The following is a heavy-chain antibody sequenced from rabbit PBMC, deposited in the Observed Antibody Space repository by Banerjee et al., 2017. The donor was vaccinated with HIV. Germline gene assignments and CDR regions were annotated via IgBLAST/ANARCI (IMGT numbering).Heavy chain of an antibody. J-gene: IGHJ4*01. D-gene: IGHD7-1*01. CDR3: ARGFGGNGYRANL. CDR1: GFSFSSSYY. V-gene: IGHV1S40*01. CDR2: IYTGSSGST. Sequence: QSLEESGGDLVKPGASLTLTCTASGFSFSSSYYMCWVRQAPGKGLEWIACIYTGSSGSTYYASWAKGRFTISKTSSTTVTLQMTSLTAADTATYFCARGFGGNGYRANLWGPGTLVTVS.